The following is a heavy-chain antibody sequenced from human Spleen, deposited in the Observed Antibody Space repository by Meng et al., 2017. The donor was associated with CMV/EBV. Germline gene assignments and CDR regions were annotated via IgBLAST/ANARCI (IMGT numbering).Heavy chain of an antibody. J-gene: IGHJ3*02. V-gene: IGHV1-18*01. CDR2: ISAYNGKS. CDR3: ARDRYCSSTSCYTWGEATFDI. Sequence: ASVKVSCKASGYTFSTSGITWVRQAPGQGLEWMGWISAYNGKSNYAQNLQGRVTMTTDTSTSTAYMELRSLRSDDTAVYYCARDRYCSSTSCYTWGEATFDIWGQGTMVTVSS. D-gene: IGHD2-2*02. CDR1: GYTFSTSG.